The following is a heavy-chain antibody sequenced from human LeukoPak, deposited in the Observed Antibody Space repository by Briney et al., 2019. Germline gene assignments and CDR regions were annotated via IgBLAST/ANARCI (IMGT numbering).Heavy chain of an antibody. Sequence: PWGSLRFSCAASGFTFSSYSMNWVRQAPGKGLEWVSSISSSSSYIYYADSVKGRFTISRDNAKNSLYLQMNSLKAEDRAGYYWGRDLLEWLATPTLYYWGQGTLVTVSS. D-gene: IGHD3-3*01. CDR1: GFTFSSYS. CDR2: ISSSSSYI. J-gene: IGHJ4*02. V-gene: IGHV3-21*01. CDR3: GRDLLEWLATPTLYY.